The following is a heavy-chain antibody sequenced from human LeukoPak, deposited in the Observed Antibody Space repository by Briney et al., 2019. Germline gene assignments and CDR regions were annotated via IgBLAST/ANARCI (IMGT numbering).Heavy chain of an antibody. CDR3: TRRYYHDTSGYFFADY. Sequence: GGSLKLSCAASGFTFSGSAMHWFRQASGKGLEWVGRIRSKANTYATHYGASVKGRFTISRDDSKNTAYLQMNSLKIEDTAVYYCTRRYYHDTSGYFFADYWGEGTLVTVSS. CDR2: IRSKANTYAT. V-gene: IGHV3-73*01. D-gene: IGHD3-22*01. J-gene: IGHJ4*02. CDR1: GFTFSGSA.